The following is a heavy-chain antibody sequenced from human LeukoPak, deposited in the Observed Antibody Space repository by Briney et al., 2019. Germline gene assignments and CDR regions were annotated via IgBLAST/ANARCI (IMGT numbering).Heavy chain of an antibody. D-gene: IGHD2-15*01. CDR2: IKLDGSEK. CDR3: ARVGGYCSGGTCYLLRFDY. V-gene: IGHV3-7*01. Sequence: GGSLRLSCAASGFTFSSYWMSWVRQAPGKGLEWVANIKLDGSEKYYVDSVKGRFTISRDNAQNSLYLQMNSLRAEDTAVYYCARVGGYCSGGTCYLLRFDYWGQGTLVTVSS. CDR1: GFTFSSYW. J-gene: IGHJ4*02.